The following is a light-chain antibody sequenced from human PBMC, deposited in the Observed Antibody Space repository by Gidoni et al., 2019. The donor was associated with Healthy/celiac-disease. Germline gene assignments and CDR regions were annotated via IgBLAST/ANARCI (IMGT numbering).Light chain of an antibody. V-gene: IGKV1-5*01. Sequence: DIQMTQSPSTLSASVGDRVTITCRASQSISSWLAWYQQKPGKAPKLLIEDASSLESGVPSRFSGSGSGTEFTLTISSLHPDDFATYYCQQYNSYSRTFGQGTKVEIK. CDR1: QSISSW. CDR3: QQYNSYSRT. J-gene: IGKJ1*01. CDR2: DAS.